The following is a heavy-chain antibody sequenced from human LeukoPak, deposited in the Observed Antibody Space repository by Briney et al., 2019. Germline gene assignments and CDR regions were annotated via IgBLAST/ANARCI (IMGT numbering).Heavy chain of an antibody. D-gene: IGHD1-26*01. Sequence: GGSLRLSCAASGFTLSSYSMKWVRQAPGKGLEWVSFISSSSSYIYYADSVKGRFTISRDNAKNSLYLQMNSLRAEDTAVYYCAKGRGWEASYYYYYMDVWGKGTTVTISS. J-gene: IGHJ6*03. CDR2: ISSSSSYI. CDR3: AKGRGWEASYYYYYMDV. V-gene: IGHV3-21*01. CDR1: GFTLSSYS.